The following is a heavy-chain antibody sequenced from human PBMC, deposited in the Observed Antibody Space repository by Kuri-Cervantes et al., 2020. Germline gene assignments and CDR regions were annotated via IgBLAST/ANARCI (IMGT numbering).Heavy chain of an antibody. Sequence: SVKVSCKASGYTFTSYGISWVRQAPGQGLEWTGGIIPIFGTANYAQKFQGRVTITADESTSTAYMELSSLRSEDTAVYYCARDKQWLVNYYYGMDVWGQGTTVTVSS. CDR2: IIPIFGTA. J-gene: IGHJ6*02. V-gene: IGHV1-69*13. CDR3: ARDKQWLVNYYYGMDV. D-gene: IGHD6-19*01. CDR1: GYTFTSYG.